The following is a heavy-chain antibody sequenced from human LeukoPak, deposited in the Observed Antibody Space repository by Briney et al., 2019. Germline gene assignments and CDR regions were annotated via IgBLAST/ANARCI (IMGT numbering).Heavy chain of an antibody. D-gene: IGHD1-26*01. V-gene: IGHV3-73*01. J-gene: IGHJ5*02. CDR1: GFTFSGSA. CDR3: TRDSGTHNWFDP. Sequence: GGSLRLSCAASGFTFSGSAIHWVRQPSGKGLEWVGQIDKKDKGYATATAYAASVKGRFTISRDDSINTAYLQMKSPKTEDTALYYCTRDSGTHNWFDPWGQGTLVTVSS. CDR2: IDKKDKGYATAT.